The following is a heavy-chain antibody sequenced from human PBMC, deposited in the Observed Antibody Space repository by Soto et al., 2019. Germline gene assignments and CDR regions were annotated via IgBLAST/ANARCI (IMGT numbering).Heavy chain of an antibody. V-gene: IGHV3-23*01. D-gene: IGHD3-16*02. J-gene: IGHJ3*02. CDR1: GFTFSSYA. CDR3: AKSVGLFGGVIADHAFDI. CDR2: ISGSGGST. Sequence: GGSLRLSCAASGFTFSSYAMSWVRQAPGKGLEWVSAISGSGGSTYYADSVKGRFTISRDNSKNTLYLQMNSLRAEDTAVYYCAKSVGLFGGVIADHAFDIWGQGTMVTVSS.